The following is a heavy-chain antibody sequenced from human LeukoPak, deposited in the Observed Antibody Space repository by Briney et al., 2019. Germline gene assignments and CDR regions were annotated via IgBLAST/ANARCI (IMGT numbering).Heavy chain of an antibody. V-gene: IGHV4-39*07. CDR2: IYYSGST. Sequence: SETLSLTCTVSGGSISSSSCYWGWIRQPPGKGLEWIGSIYYSGSTYYNPSLKSRVTISVDTSKTQFSLELTSVTAADTAVYYCARYGSGSFTWFDPWGPGTLVPVSS. J-gene: IGHJ5*02. CDR1: GGSISSSSCY. CDR3: ARYGSGSFTWFDP. D-gene: IGHD3-10*01.